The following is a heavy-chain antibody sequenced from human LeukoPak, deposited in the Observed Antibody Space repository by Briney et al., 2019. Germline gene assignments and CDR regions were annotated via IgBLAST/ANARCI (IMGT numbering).Heavy chain of an antibody. Sequence: SETLSPTCTVSGGSITTYYWSWIRQPPGKGLEWIGYIYSSGSTNYNPSLKSRVTISVDTSKNQFSLKLSSVTAADTAVYYCARDLAVAHWGQGTLVTVSS. CDR2: IYSSGST. J-gene: IGHJ4*02. CDR1: GGSITTYY. V-gene: IGHV4-59*01. CDR3: ARDLAVAH. D-gene: IGHD6-19*01.